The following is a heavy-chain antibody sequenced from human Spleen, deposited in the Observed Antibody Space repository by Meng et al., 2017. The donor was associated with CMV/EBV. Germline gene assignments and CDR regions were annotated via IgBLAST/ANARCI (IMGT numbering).Heavy chain of an antibody. CDR2: IYSGGST. D-gene: IGHD4-11*01. CDR1: GFTVSSNY. CDR3: ARRSRWQDYNKYMGIYYYYYGMDV. Sequence: GGSLRLSCAASGFTVSSNYMSWVRQAPGKGLEWVSVIYSGGSTYYADSVKGRFTISRDISKNTLYLQMNSLRAEDTAVYYCARRSRWQDYNKYMGIYYYYYGMDVWGQGTTVTVSS. V-gene: IGHV3-66*02. J-gene: IGHJ6*02.